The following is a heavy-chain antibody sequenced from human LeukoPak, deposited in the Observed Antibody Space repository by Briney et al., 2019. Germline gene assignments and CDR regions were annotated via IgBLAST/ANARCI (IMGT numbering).Heavy chain of an antibody. D-gene: IGHD2-15*01. CDR3: ARSRVETSCSPNQD. Sequence: PGGSLRLSCAASGFTFSSYWMSWVRQAPGKGLEWVANIKQDGSEKYYVDSVKGRFTISRDNAKNSLYLQMNSLRAEDTAVYYCARSRVETSCSPNQDWGQGTLVTVSS. J-gene: IGHJ4*02. CDR2: IKQDGSEK. CDR1: GFTFSSYW. V-gene: IGHV3-7*01.